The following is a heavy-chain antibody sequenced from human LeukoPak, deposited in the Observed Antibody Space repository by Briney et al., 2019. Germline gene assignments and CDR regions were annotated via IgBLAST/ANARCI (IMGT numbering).Heavy chain of an antibody. J-gene: IGHJ6*03. V-gene: IGHV3-23*01. CDR1: GFTFSTYG. CDR3: ARDPDDFWSGYLHYYYYYYMDV. CDR2: ISGNAGTT. D-gene: IGHD3-3*01. Sequence: GGSLRLSCAASGFTFSTYGMSWVRQAPGKGLEWVSSISGNAGTTYYADSVKGRFTISRDNSKNTMYLQMNSLRAEDTAVYYCARDPDDFWSGYLHYYYYYYMDVWGKGTTVTVSS.